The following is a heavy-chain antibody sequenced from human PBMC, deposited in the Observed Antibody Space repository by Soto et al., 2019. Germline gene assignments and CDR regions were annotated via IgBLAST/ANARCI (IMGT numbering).Heavy chain of an antibody. D-gene: IGHD3-16*01. CDR3: AKGMAGGSLYYYYYGMDV. J-gene: IGHJ6*02. CDR1: GFTFSSYG. V-gene: IGHV3-30*18. CDR2: ISYDGSNK. Sequence: GGSLRLSCAASGFTFSSYGMHWVRQAPGKGLEWVAVISYDGSNKYYADSVKGRFTISRDNSKNTLYLQMNSLRAEDTAVYYCAKGMAGGSLYYYYYGMDVWGQGTTVTVSS.